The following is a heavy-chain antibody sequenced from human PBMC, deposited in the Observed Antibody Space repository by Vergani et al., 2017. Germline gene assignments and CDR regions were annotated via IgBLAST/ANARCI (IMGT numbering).Heavy chain of an antibody. V-gene: IGHV4-59*06. CDR2: IYYSGST. Sequence: QVQLQESGPGLVKPSETLSLTCTVSGGSISSYYWSWIRQHPGKGLEWIGYIYYSGSTYYNPSLKSRVTISVDTSKNQFSLKLSSVTAAVTAVYYCARARIAAAGTDFDYWGQGTLVTVSS. J-gene: IGHJ4*02. CDR3: ARARIAAAGTDFDY. CDR1: GGSISSYY. D-gene: IGHD6-13*01.